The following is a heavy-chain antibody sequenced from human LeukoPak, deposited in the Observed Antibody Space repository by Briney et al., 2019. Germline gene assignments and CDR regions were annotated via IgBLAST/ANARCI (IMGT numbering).Heavy chain of an antibody. D-gene: IGHD2-8*01. CDR2: IYNTENS. CDR3: ARGPYYTSSGFDY. V-gene: IGHV4-59*01. Sequence: SETLSLTCTVSGGSISPFYWSWIRQPPGKGLEFIGYIYNTENSHYNPSLRGRVTLSVDMSKNQFSLYLSSVTAADTAVYYCARGPYYTSSGFDYWGQGTLVTASS. J-gene: IGHJ4*02. CDR1: GGSISPFY.